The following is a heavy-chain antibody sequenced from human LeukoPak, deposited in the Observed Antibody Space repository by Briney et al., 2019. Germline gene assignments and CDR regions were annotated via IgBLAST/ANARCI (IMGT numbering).Heavy chain of an antibody. J-gene: IGHJ4*02. CDR1: GFTFSNAW. CDR2: IKSNTGGGAT. D-gene: IGHD5-24*01. V-gene: IGHV3-15*01. CDR3: TTERWLQLLTLFDY. Sequence: GGSLRLSRAASGFTFSNAWMSWVRPAPGKGLEWVGRIKSNTGGGATHCAPPVQGRFTISRDDSKNTLYLQMNSLKTKDTAVYYSTTERWLQLLTLFDYWGQGTLVTVSS.